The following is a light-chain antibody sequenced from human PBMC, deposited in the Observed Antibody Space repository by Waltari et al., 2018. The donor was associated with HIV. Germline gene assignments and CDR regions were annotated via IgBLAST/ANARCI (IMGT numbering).Light chain of an antibody. CDR2: AVN. J-gene: IGLJ3*02. CDR1: TWDIGTYDH. V-gene: IGLV2-14*01. CDR3: RSYSRTNTWV. Sequence: QSALTQPDSVSGSPGQSITISCTATTWDIGTYDHVSWYQQHPGKAPPLIIFAVNNRPSGISDRFSGSKSANVASLSISGLQAADEADYYCRSYSRTNTWVFGGGTRLTVL.